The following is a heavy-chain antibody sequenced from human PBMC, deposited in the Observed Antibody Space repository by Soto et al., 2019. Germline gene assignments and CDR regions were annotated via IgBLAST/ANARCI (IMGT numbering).Heavy chain of an antibody. D-gene: IGHD4-17*01. V-gene: IGHV3-7*01. CDR2: IKQDGSEK. CDR1: GFTFSSYW. Sequence: GGSLRLSCAASGFTFSSYWMSWVRQAPGKGLEWVANIKQDGSEKYYVDSVKGRFTISRDNAKNSLYLQMNSLRAEDTAVYYCARERAPYGDSLDYWGQGTLVTVSS. CDR3: ARERAPYGDSLDY. J-gene: IGHJ4*02.